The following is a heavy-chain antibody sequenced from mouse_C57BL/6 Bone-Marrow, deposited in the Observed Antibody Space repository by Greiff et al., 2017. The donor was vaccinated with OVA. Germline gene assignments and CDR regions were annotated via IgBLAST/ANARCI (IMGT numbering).Heavy chain of an antibody. CDR3: ARIGYDRAMDD. CDR2: IWWDDDK. Sequence: QVTLKESGPGILQPSQTLSLTCSFSGFSLSTFGLGVGWIRQPSGKGLEWLAHIWWDDDKYFNPALKSRLTLSKDTTKNQVCLKIANVDTADTATYYCARIGYDRAMDDWGQGTSVTVSS. J-gene: IGHJ4*01. D-gene: IGHD2-14*01. V-gene: IGHV8-8*01. CDR1: GFSLSTFGLG.